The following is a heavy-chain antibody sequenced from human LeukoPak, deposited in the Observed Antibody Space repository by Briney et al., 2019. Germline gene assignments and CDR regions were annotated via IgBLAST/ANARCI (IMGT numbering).Heavy chain of an antibody. Sequence: QTLSLTCALSGDSVSSNSGAWNWIRQSPGRGLEWLGRTYYRSEWYYDYAISVKSRMTINPDTSKNQFSLQLNSVTPEDTAVYYCARSTKMSTIRGYSYAMDVWGQGTTVTVSS. CDR1: GDSVSSNSGA. V-gene: IGHV6-1*01. CDR3: ARSTKMSTIRGYSYAMDV. J-gene: IGHJ6*02. D-gene: IGHD5-24*01. CDR2: TYYRSEWYY.